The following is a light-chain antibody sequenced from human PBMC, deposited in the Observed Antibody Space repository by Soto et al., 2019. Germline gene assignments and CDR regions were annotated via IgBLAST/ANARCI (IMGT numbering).Light chain of an antibody. CDR3: QQYNYSPTT. J-gene: IGKJ1*01. CDR1: QSVNSWY. Sequence: EIVMTQSPATLSVSPGERATLSCRASQSVNSWYLAWYQQKPGQAPRLLIYDASSRATGIPDRFSGSGSGTDFTLTISRLEPEDFAVYYCQQYNYSPTTFGQGTKVDIK. CDR2: DAS. V-gene: IGKV3-20*01.